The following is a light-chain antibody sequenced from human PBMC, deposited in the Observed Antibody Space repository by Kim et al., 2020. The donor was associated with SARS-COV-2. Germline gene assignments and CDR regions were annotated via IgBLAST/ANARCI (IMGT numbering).Light chain of an antibody. Sequence: QSVAVSCTGTGSNVGSYPYVSWYQQHPGKAPKLLIYDVNTRPAGVPDRFSASKSDNTASLTISGLQAEDDADYFCCSYAGIDTPWVFGGGTKLTVL. CDR1: GSNVGSYPY. CDR3: CSYAGIDTPWV. V-gene: IGLV2-11*03. CDR2: DVN. J-gene: IGLJ3*02.